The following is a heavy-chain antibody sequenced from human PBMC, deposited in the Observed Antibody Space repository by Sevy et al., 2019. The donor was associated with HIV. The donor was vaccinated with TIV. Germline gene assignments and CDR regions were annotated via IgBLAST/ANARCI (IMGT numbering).Heavy chain of an antibody. Sequence: GGSLRLSCAASGFTFSSYTLNWVRQAPGKGLEWVSSISYSSEYIYYADSVKGRFTISRDNAKNSLYLQMNSLRAEHTAVYYCATDRGGYDPFDYWGQGTLVTVSS. CDR1: GFTFSSYT. J-gene: IGHJ4*02. CDR3: ATDRGGYDPFDY. CDR2: ISYSSEYI. V-gene: IGHV3-21*01. D-gene: IGHD5-12*01.